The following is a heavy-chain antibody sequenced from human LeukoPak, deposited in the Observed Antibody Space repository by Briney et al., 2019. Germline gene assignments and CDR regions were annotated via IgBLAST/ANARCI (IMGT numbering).Heavy chain of an antibody. J-gene: IGHJ6*04. D-gene: IGHD3-10*02. CDR3: AELGITMIGGV. Sequence: LSLTRTVSGGSISTTNYYWGWIRQSPGKGLEWVSYISSSGSTIYYADSVKGRFTISRDNAKNSLYLQMNSLRAEDTAVYYCAELGITMIGGVWGKGTTVTISS. CDR1: GGSISTTNYY. V-gene: IGHV3-11*04. CDR2: ISSSGSTI.